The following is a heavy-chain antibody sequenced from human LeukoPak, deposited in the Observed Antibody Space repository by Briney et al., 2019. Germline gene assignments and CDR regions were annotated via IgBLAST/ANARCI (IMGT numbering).Heavy chain of an antibody. CDR2: ISGSGGST. CDR3: AKRGVVIRVILVGFHKEAYYFDS. CDR1: GITVSNYG. J-gene: IGHJ4*02. Sequence: PGGSLRLSCAVSGITVSNYGMSWVRQALGKGLEWVAGISGSGGSTHYADSVKGRVTISRDNPRNTLYLQMNSLRPEDTAVYFCAKRGVVIRVILVGFHKEAYYFDSWGQGALVTVSS. D-gene: IGHD3-22*01. V-gene: IGHV3-23*01.